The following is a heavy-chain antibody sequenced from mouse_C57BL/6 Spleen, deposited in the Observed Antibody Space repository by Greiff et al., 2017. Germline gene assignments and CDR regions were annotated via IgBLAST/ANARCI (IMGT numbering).Heavy chain of an antibody. CDR2: IYPGSGST. D-gene: IGHD2-12*01. V-gene: IGHV1-55*01. CDR1: GYTFTSYW. Sequence: QVQLQQPGAELVKPGASVKMSCKASGYTFTSYWITWVKQRPGQGLEWIGDIYPGSGSTNYNEKFKSKATLTVDTSSSTAYMQLSSLTSEGSAVYYCAREVIYDGGTFDYWGQGTTLTVSA. CDR3: AREVIYDGGTFDY. J-gene: IGHJ2*01.